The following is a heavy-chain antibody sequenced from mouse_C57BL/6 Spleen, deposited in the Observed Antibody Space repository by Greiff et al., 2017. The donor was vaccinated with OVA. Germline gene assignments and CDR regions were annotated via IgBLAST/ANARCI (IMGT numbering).Heavy chain of an antibody. V-gene: IGHV1-69*01. Sequence: QVQLQQPGAELVMPGASVKLSCKASGYTFTSYWMHWVKQRPGQGLEWIGEIDPSDSYTNYNQKFKGKSTLTVDKSSSTAYMQLSSLTSEDSAVYYCARNRNYSNSWFAYWGQGTLGTVSA. J-gene: IGHJ3*01. CDR1: GYTFTSYW. CDR3: ARNRNYSNSWFAY. D-gene: IGHD2-5*01. CDR2: IDPSDSYT.